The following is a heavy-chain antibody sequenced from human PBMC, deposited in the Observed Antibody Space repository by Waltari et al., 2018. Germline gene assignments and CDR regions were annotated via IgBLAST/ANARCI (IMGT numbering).Heavy chain of an antibody. CDR3: ASHGDFFDY. J-gene: IGHJ4*02. V-gene: IGHV3-48*03. CDR1: GLPFSSYE. CDR2: ISSSGSTI. Sequence: EVQLVESGGGWVQPGGSLRLSCAASGLPFSSYEMNWVRHAPGKGLELVSYISSSGSTIYYADSVKGRFTISRDNAKNSLHLQMNSLRAEDTAVYYCASHGDFFDYWGQGTLVTVSS. D-gene: IGHD2-21*01.